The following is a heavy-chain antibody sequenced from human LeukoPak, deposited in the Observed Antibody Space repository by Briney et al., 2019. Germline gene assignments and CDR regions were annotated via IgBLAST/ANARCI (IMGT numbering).Heavy chain of an antibody. CDR2: IYYSGST. Sequence: PSETLSLTCPVSGGSISSYYWSWIRQPPGKGLEWVGYIYYSGSTNYNPSVKSRVTISVDTSKDQFSLKLSSVTAADTAVYYCARGVAVAGTNRVGAFDIWGQGTMVTVSS. V-gene: IGHV4-59*08. D-gene: IGHD6-19*01. J-gene: IGHJ3*02. CDR3: ARGVAVAGTNRVGAFDI. CDR1: GGSISSYY.